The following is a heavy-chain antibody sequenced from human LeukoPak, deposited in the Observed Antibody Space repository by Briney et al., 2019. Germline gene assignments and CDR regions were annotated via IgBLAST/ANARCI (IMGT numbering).Heavy chain of an antibody. J-gene: IGHJ4*02. CDR2: IIPIFGTA. D-gene: IGHD3-22*01. Sequence: SVKVSCKASGGTFSSYAISWVRQAPGQGLEWMGGIIPIFGTANYAQKFQGRVTITADEPTSTAYMELSSLRSEDTAVYYCARGRLYYDSSGYYSSLGYWGQGTLVTVSS. CDR3: ARGRLYYDSSGYYSSLGY. V-gene: IGHV1-69*13. CDR1: GGTFSSYA.